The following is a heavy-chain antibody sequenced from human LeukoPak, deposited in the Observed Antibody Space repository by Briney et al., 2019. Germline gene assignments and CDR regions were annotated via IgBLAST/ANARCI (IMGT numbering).Heavy chain of an antibody. D-gene: IGHD6-19*01. V-gene: IGHV1-8*01. CDR2: MNPNSGNT. Sequence: ASVKVSCKASGYTFTSYDINWVRQATGQGLEWMGWMNPNSGNTGYAQKFQGRVTMTRNTSISTAYMELSSLRSEDTAVYYCARGHIEWLVLAFDIWGQGTMVTVSS. J-gene: IGHJ3*02. CDR1: GYTFTSYD. CDR3: ARGHIEWLVLAFDI.